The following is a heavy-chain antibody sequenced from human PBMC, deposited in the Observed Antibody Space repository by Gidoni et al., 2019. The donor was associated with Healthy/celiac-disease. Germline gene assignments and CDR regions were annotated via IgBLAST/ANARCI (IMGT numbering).Heavy chain of an antibody. Sequence: QVQLVESGGGLVKPGGSLRLSCAASGFNFSDYYMSWIRRAPGKWLEWISYISSSSSYTNYADSVKSRFTISRYNAKNSLYRQMNSLRAEDKDGYYCARDREYSSIWGCFDPWGQGTLVTVSS. CDR1: GFNFSDYY. D-gene: IGHD6-6*01. CDR2: ISSSSSYT. CDR3: ARDREYSSIWGCFDP. V-gene: IGHV3-11*06. J-gene: IGHJ5*02.